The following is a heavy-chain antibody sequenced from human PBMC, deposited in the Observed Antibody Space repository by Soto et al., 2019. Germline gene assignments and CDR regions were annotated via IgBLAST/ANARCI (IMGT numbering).Heavy chain of an antibody. CDR2: ISAYNGNT. V-gene: IGHV1-18*01. D-gene: IGHD3-3*01. CDR3: ARDRHGSYDFWSGPEPAFDI. CDR1: GYTFTSYG. J-gene: IGHJ3*02. Sequence: GASVKVSCKASGYTFTSYGISWVRQAPGQGLEWMGWISAYNGNTNYAQKLQGRVTMTTDTSTSTAYMELRSLRSDDTAVYYCARDRHGSYDFWSGPEPAFDIWGQGTMGTVSS.